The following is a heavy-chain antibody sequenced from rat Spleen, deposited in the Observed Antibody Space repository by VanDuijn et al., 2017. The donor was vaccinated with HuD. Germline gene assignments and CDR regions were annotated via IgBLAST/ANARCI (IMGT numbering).Heavy chain of an antibody. CDR1: GFTFNNYW. Sequence: EVQLVESGGGLVQPGRSLKLSCVASGFTFNNYWMTWIRQAPGKGLEWVASITNAGDNTYYLDSVRGRCTISRDDAKSTLYLQMNSLRSEDTAKYYCTRPTFTTVAGFDYWGQGVMVTVSS. D-gene: IGHD1-1*01. V-gene: IGHV5-31*01. CDR3: TRPTFTTVAGFDY. CDR2: ITNAGDNT. J-gene: IGHJ2*01.